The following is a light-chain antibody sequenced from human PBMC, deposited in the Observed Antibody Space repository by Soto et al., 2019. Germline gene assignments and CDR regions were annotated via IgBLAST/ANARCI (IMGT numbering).Light chain of an antibody. J-gene: IGKJ1*01. CDR1: QSVSSNY. CDR2: GAS. CDR3: HQYSNSPRT. Sequence: EIVLTQSPATLSLSPGERATLSCRASQSVSSNYLAWYQQRPGQAPRLLIYGASSRATGIPDRFSGSGSGTDFTLTISRLEPEDFAVYYCHQYSNSPRTFGQGTKIEIK. V-gene: IGKV3-20*01.